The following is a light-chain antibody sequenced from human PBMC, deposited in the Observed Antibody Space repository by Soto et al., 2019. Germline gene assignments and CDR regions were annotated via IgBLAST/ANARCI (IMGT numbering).Light chain of an antibody. Sequence: EVVMTQSPAYQSVSTGERATLSCRASQSVSSNLAWYQQKPGQAPRLLIYGASTRATGIPARFSGSGSGTEFTLTISSLQSEDFAVYYCQQYNNWPRRLTFGGGTKVDIK. CDR1: QSVSSN. J-gene: IGKJ4*01. V-gene: IGKV3D-15*01. CDR3: QQYNNWPRRLT. CDR2: GAS.